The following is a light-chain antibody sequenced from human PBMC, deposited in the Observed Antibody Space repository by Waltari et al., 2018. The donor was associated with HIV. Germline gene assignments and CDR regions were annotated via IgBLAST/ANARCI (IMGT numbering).Light chain of an antibody. CDR1: SSDVGNYNP. J-gene: IGLJ2*01. Sequence: QSALTQFASVSGSPGQSITISCTGTSSDVGNYNPVSWYQQHPGKAPKLMIYEGSKRPSGVSNRFSGSKSGNTASLTISGLQAEDEADYYCCSYANSSTLFGGGTKVTVL. V-gene: IGLV2-23*01. CDR2: EGS. CDR3: CSYANSSTL.